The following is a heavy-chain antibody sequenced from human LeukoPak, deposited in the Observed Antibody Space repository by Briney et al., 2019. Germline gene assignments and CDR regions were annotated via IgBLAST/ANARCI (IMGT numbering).Heavy chain of an antibody. CDR2: INPSGGST. CDR1: GGTFSSYA. V-gene: IGHV1-46*01. Sequence: ASVKVSCKASGGTFSSYAISWVRQAPGQGLEWMGIINPSGGSTSYAQKFQGRVTMTRDTSTSTVYMELSGLRSEDTAVYYCARDFNPTYYYGSGSFSLEYFDYWGQGTLVTVSS. CDR3: ARDFNPTYYYGSGSFSLEYFDY. J-gene: IGHJ4*02. D-gene: IGHD3-10*01.